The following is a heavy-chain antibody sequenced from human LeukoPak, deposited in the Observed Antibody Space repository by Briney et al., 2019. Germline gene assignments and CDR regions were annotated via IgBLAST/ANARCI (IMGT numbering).Heavy chain of an antibody. D-gene: IGHD5-18*01. CDR3: ARDLGEGSYGFDY. CDR1: GGSISSYY. Sequence: PSETLSLTCTVSGGSISSYYWSWIRQPPGKGLEWIGYIYYSGSTNYNPSLKSRVTISVDTSKNQFSLKLSSVTAADTAVYYCARDLGEGSYGFDYWGQGTLVTVSS. J-gene: IGHJ4*02. CDR2: IYYSGST. V-gene: IGHV4-59*01.